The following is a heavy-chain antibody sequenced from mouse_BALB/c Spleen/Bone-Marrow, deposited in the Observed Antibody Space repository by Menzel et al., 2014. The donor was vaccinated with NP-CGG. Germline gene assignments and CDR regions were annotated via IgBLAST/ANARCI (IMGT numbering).Heavy chain of an antibody. CDR3: ARWLPAMDY. CDR2: IYPGDGDT. Sequence: QVQLQQSGAELVRPGSSVKISCKASGYAFSSYLMSWVKQRPGQGLEWIGQIYPGDGDTNYNGKFKGKATLTADKSSSTAYMQLSSLTSEDSAVYFCARWLPAMDYWGQGTSVTVSS. D-gene: IGHD2-2*01. J-gene: IGHJ4*01. CDR1: GYAFSSYL. V-gene: IGHV1-80*01.